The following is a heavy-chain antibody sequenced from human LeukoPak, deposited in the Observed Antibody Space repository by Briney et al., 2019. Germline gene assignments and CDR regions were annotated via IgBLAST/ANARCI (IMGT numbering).Heavy chain of an antibody. CDR3: ARDNIDCSSTSCHPGFDY. D-gene: IGHD2-2*01. V-gene: IGHV1-18*01. CDR1: GYTFTSYG. Sequence: ASVKVSCKASGYTFTSYGISWVRQAPGQGPEWMGWISAYNGNTNYAQKLQGRVTMTTDTSTSTAYMELRSLRSDDTAVYYCARDNIDCSSTSCHPGFDYWGQGTLVTVSS. J-gene: IGHJ4*02. CDR2: ISAYNGNT.